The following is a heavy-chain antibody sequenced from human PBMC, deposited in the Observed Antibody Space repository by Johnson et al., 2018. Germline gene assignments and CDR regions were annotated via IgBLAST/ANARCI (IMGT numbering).Heavy chain of an antibody. J-gene: IGHJ6*03. CDR3: AREHDYGDYKYYYYMDV. CDR2: IHTDGST. Sequence: EVQLVESGGGLVQPGGSLRLSCAASGFTFSSYWMHWVRQAPGKGLLWVSRIHTDGSTIYADSVKGRFTISRDNSKNTLYLQMNSLGAEDTAVFYCAREHDYGDYKYYYYMDVWGKGTTVTVSS. V-gene: IGHV3-74*01. D-gene: IGHD4-17*01. CDR1: GFTFSSYW.